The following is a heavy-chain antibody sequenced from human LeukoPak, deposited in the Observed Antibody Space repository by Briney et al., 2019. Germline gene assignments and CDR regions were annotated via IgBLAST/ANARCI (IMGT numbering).Heavy chain of an antibody. D-gene: IGHD3-3*01. CDR3: ASGLTSGYYFDY. V-gene: IGHV4-59*01. CDR1: GGSISSYY. J-gene: IGHJ4*02. Sequence: SETLSLTCTVSGGSISSYYWSWIRQPPGKGLEWIGYIYYSGSTNYNPSLKSRVTISVDTSKNQFSLKLSSVTAADTAVYCCASGLTSGYYFDYWGQGTLVTVSS. CDR2: IYYSGST.